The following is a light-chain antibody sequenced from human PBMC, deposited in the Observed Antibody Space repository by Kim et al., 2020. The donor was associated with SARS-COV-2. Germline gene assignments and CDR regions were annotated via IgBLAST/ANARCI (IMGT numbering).Light chain of an antibody. CDR1: SSDIVASYF. J-gene: IGLJ1*01. V-gene: IGLV2-8*03. CDR3: SSYAGGNTGV. CDR2: EVN. Sequence: GRSATISSAGTSSDIVASYFVSWYQQHPGRAPKLMIYEVNKRPSGFPDRFFGAKSGNTASLTISGLQSEDEGDYYCSSYAGGNTGVFGTGTKVTVL.